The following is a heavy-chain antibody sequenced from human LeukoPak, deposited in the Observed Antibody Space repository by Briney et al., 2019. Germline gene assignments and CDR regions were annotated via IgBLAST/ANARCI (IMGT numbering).Heavy chain of an antibody. CDR1: GFTFSDYS. V-gene: IGHV3-21*01. D-gene: IGHD1-26*01. J-gene: IGHJ4*02. CDR3: ARDRSGSYPYYFDY. CDR2: ISSRSAYI. Sequence: GGSLRLSCAASGFTFSDYSMNWVRQAPGKGLEWVSSISSRSAYIHYTDSVKGRFTISRGNAENSLYLQMNNLRADDTAVYYCARDRSGSYPYYFDYWGQGPVVRVSS.